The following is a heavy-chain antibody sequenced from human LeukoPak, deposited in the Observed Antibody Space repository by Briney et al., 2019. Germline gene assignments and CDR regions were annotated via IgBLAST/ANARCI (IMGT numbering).Heavy chain of an antibody. CDR3: AIVSYCSSTSCYDFDY. V-gene: IGHV1-2*02. CDR2: INPNSGGT. CDR1: GYTFTDYY. J-gene: IGHJ4*02. D-gene: IGHD2-2*01. Sequence: ASVTVSCKASGYTFTDYYMHWVRQAPGQGLEWMGWINPNSGGTNYAQKFQGRVTMTRDTSISTAYMELSRLRSDDTAVYYCAIVSYCSSTSCYDFDYWGQGTLVTVSS.